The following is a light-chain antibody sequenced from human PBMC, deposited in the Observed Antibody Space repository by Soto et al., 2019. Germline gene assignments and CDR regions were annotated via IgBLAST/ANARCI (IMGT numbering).Light chain of an antibody. CDR2: DTS. V-gene: IGKV3-11*01. J-gene: IGKJ4*01. Sequence: EIVLTQSPATLYLSPGERATLSCRASQSVTTYLAWYQQKPGQAPRPLIYDTSNRATGIPARFSGSGSGTHFTLTISSLEPEDFAVYYCQQRNNWPTFGGGTRVEIK. CDR3: QQRNNWPT. CDR1: QSVTTY.